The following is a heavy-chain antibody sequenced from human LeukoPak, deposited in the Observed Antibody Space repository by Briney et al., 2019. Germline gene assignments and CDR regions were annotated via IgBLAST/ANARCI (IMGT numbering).Heavy chain of an antibody. CDR2: INHSGST. Sequence: LSLTXXVYXXSXXGYYWSWIRQPXGXGVEWVGEINHSGSTNYNPSLKSRVTISVDTSKNQFSLKLSSVTAEDTAVYYCAKDRNYDFWSGYYTYYYGMDVWGQGTTVTVSS. CDR1: XXSXXGYY. V-gene: IGHV4-34*01. J-gene: IGHJ6*02. CDR3: AKDRNYDFWSGYYTYYYGMDV. D-gene: IGHD3-3*01.